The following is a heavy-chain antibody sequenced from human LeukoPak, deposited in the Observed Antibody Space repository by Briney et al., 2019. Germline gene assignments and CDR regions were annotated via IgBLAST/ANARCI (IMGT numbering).Heavy chain of an antibody. J-gene: IGHJ4*02. CDR1: GGSISSGGYP. V-gene: IGHV4-30-2*01. CDR3: ARSDIVATILDY. Sequence: SQTLSLTCAVSGGSISSGGYPWGWIRHPPGKGLEWIGYIYHSGSTYYNPSLKSRVTISVDRSKNQFSLKLSSVTAADTAVYYCARSDIVATILDYWGQGTLVTVSS. CDR2: IYHSGST. D-gene: IGHD5-12*01.